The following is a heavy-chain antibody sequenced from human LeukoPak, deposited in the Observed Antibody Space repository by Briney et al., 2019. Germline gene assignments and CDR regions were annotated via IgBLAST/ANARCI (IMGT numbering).Heavy chain of an antibody. D-gene: IGHD3-22*01. CDR3: AKSSLHYYDSGGYYYVDY. V-gene: IGHV3-21*01. Sequence: GGSLRLACAASGFTFNTYPLNWVRQAPGKGLEWVSSISSSSSYIYYADSVKGRFTISRDNAKNSLYLQMDSLRVEDTAVYYCAKSSLHYYDSGGYYYVDYWGRGTLVTVYS. CDR2: ISSSSSYI. J-gene: IGHJ4*02. CDR1: GFTFNTYP.